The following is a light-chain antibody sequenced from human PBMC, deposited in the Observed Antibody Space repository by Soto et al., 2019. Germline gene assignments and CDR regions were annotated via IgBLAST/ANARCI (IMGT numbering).Light chain of an antibody. CDR3: CSYAGSSTYV. CDR2: EVS. J-gene: IGLJ1*01. V-gene: IGLV2-23*02. CDR1: SSDVGSYNY. Sequence: QSALTQPASVSGSPGQSITISCTGTSSDVGSYNYVSWYQQHPGKAPKLMIYEVSNRPSGVSNRFSGSKSGNTASLTISGLQAEDEADYYCCSYAGSSTYVFGTGTKVTVL.